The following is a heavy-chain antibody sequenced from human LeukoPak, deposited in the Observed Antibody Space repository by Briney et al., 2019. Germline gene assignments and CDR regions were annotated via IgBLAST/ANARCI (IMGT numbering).Heavy chain of an antibody. J-gene: IGHJ3*02. CDR1: GGSISSYY. V-gene: IGHV4-4*09. Sequence: PSETLSLTCTVSGGSISSYYWSWIRQPPGKGLEWIGYIYTSESTNYNPSLKSRVTISLDTSKNQFSLELTSVTAADTAVYYCARRGAAAGTSVLPFDIWGQGTMVTVSS. D-gene: IGHD6-13*01. CDR2: IYTSEST. CDR3: ARRGAAAGTSVLPFDI.